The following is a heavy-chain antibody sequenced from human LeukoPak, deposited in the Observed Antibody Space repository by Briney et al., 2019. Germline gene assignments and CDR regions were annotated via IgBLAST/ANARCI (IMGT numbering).Heavy chain of an antibody. CDR2: IYYSGST. CDR1: GGSISSYY. V-gene: IGHV4-59*08. Sequence: SETLSLTCPVSGGSISSYYWSWMRQPPGKGLEWIGYIYYSGSTSYNPSLKSRVTISVDTSKNQFSLKLSSVTAADTAVYYCARNQSDLEWLQFHDAFDIWGQGTMVTVSS. J-gene: IGHJ3*02. D-gene: IGHD5-24*01. CDR3: ARNQSDLEWLQFHDAFDI.